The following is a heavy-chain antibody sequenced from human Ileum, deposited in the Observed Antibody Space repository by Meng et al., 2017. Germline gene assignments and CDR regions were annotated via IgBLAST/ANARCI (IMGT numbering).Heavy chain of an antibody. J-gene: IGHJ4*02. CDR1: GGSISIGDYY. Sequence: QVQLQESGPGLLKSSQTLSLTCTVSGGSISIGDYYWSWVRQPPGKGLEWIGYIYYSGGTYYNPSLKSRAIMSVDTSKNHFSLKLSSVTAADTAVYYCARDRGGSYYFDYWGQGTLVTVSS. CDR3: ARDRGGSYYFDY. CDR2: IYYSGGT. D-gene: IGHD2-15*01. V-gene: IGHV4-30-4*01.